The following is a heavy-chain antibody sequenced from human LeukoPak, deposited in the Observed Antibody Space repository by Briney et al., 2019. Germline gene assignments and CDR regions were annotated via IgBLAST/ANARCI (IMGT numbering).Heavy chain of an antibody. CDR1: GFTFSSYA. CDR2: ISYDGSNK. V-gene: IGHV3-30-3*01. CDR3: ARDRADYDSSGYLTGAYFDY. Sequence: GSLRLSCAASGFTFSSYAMHWVRQAPGKGLEWVAVISYDGSNKYYADSVKGRFTISRDNSKNTLYLQMNSLRAEDTAVYYCARDRADYDSSGYLTGAYFDYWGQGTLVTVSS. D-gene: IGHD3-22*01. J-gene: IGHJ4*02.